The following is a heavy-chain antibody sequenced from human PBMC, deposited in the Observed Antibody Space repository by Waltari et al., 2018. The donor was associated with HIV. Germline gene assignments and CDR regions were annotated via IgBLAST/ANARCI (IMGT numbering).Heavy chain of an antibody. V-gene: IGHV3-43*01. CDR2: ISGDGRNI. Sequence: EVQLEESGGALLQPGGSLRLSCAASGFRFDDYTMHWVRQAPGKGLEWVSLISGDGRNIQYADSGKGRFTVSRDNSKSSLALQMNSLRTEDTALYYCAKGLPVTFWGQGTTVTVSS. D-gene: IGHD2-2*01. J-gene: IGHJ6*02. CDR3: AKGLPVTF. CDR1: GFRFDDYT.